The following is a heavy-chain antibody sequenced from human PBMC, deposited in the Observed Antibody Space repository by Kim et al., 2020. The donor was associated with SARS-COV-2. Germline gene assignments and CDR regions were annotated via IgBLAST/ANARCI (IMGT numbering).Heavy chain of an antibody. J-gene: IGHJ4*02. D-gene: IGHD3-10*01. CDR2: A. V-gene: IGHV1-69*01. CDR3: ARDPYGSGSLTA. Sequence: AKHAQKFQGRVTITADESTRTAYMELSSLRSEDTAVYYCARDPYGSGSLTAWGQGTLVTVSS.